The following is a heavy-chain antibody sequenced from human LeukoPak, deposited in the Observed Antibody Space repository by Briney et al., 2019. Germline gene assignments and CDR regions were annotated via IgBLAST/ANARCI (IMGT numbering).Heavy chain of an antibody. D-gene: IGHD3-10*02. J-gene: IGHJ4*02. CDR1: GGTFISYA. V-gene: IGHV1-69*04. Sequence: ASVKVSFKASGGTFISYAISWVRQARGKGREGMGRIIPMLGIANYAQKFQGRVTITADKSTSTAYMELSSLRSEDTAVYYCARGRDCSGSYPSDFDYWGQGTLVTVSS. CDR3: ARGRDCSGSYPSDFDY. CDR2: IIPMLGIA.